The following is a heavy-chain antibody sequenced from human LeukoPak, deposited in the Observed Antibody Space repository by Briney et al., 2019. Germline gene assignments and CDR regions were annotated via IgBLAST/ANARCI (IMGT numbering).Heavy chain of an antibody. CDR2: LSYGGCT. CDR3: ARRHVVYSSSSDPYYFDY. J-gene: IGHJ4*02. V-gene: IGHV4-59*01. CDR1: RASLSGYY. Sequence: SQTLSLTCTVSRASLSGYYCTWIGQLPAKGLAWIGYLSYGGCTNYNPSLKSRVTISVDTSKNQFSLKLSSVTAADTAVYYCARRHVVYSSSSDPYYFDYWGQGTLVTVSS. D-gene: IGHD6-6*01.